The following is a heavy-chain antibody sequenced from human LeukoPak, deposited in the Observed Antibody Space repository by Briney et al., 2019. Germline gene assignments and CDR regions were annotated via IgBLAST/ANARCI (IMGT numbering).Heavy chain of an antibody. D-gene: IGHD2-15*01. J-gene: IGHJ1*01. Sequence: SETLSLTCAVYGGSFSGYYWSWIRQPPGKGLEWIGEINHSGSTNYNPSLKSRVTISVDTSKNQFSLKLSSVTAADTAVYYCAGRTSFAPFQHWGQGTLVTVSS. CDR1: GGSFSGYY. CDR2: INHSGST. CDR3: AGRTSFAPFQH. V-gene: IGHV4-34*01.